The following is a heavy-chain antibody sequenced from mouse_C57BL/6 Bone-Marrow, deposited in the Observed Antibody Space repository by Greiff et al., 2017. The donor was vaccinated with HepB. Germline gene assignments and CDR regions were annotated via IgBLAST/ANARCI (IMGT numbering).Heavy chain of an antibody. CDR3: ARTIIVTTPYFDY. CDR1: GYTFTSYW. CDR2: IDPSDSYT. J-gene: IGHJ2*01. Sequence: VQLQQPGAELVMPGASVKLSCKASGYTFTSYWMHWVKQRPGQGLEWIGEIDPSDSYTNYNQKFKGKSTLTVDKSSSTAYMQLSSLTSEDSAVYYCARTIIVTTPYFDYWGQGTTLTVSS. V-gene: IGHV1-69*01. D-gene: IGHD2-5*01.